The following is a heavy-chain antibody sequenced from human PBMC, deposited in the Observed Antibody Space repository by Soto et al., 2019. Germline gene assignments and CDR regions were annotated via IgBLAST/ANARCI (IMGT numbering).Heavy chain of an antibody. CDR3: ARNRYSGSYLVFDY. Sequence: ASVKESCKASGYTFTSYGISWVRQAPGQGLEWMGWISAYNGNTNYAQKLQGRVTMTTDTSTSTAYMELRSLRSDDTAVYYCARNRYSGSYLVFDYWGQGTLVTVSS. CDR2: ISAYNGNT. J-gene: IGHJ4*02. CDR1: GYTFTSYG. V-gene: IGHV1-18*04. D-gene: IGHD1-26*01.